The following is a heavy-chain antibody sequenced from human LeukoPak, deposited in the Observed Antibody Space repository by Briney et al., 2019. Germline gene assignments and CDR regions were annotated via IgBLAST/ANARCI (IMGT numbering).Heavy chain of an antibody. CDR3: ARGGPSYYYDISGYPDNWFDP. CDR1: GGPISSGSYY. Sequence: PSESLSLTISLYGGPISSGSYYWSWMRQPAGKGLEWIGRIYTSGSTNYNPSLKSRVTISVDTSKNQFSLKLSSVTAADTAVYYCARGGPSYYYDISGYPDNWFDPWGQGTLVTVSS. J-gene: IGHJ5*02. D-gene: IGHD3-22*01. V-gene: IGHV4-61*02. CDR2: IYTSGST.